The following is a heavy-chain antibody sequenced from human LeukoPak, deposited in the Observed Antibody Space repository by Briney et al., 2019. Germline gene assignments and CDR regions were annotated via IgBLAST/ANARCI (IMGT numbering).Heavy chain of an antibody. CDR3: AVIYGSGHYFVDS. CDR1: GFSFSTYG. CDR2: ISNDGIKK. D-gene: IGHD3-10*01. J-gene: IGHJ4*02. V-gene: IGHV3-30*03. Sequence: GGSLRLSCVGSGFSFSTYGMHWVRRAPGKGLEWVAVISNDGIKKYYVDSVKGRFTISRDNSKHTLYLQMDSLRTEDTAVYYCAVIYGSGHYFVDSWGQGTLVTVSS.